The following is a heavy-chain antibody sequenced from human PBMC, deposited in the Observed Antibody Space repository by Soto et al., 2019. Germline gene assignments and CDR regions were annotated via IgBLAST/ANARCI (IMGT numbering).Heavy chain of an antibody. CDR3: ARDEVGDGYNSLDY. CDR1: GFTFSSYA. V-gene: IGHV3-30-3*01. D-gene: IGHD5-12*01. CDR2: VSYDGSNK. J-gene: IGHJ4*02. Sequence: QVPLVESGGGVVQPGRSLRLSCAAAGFTFSSYAMHWVRQAPGKGLEWVAVVSYDGSNKYYIDSVKGRFTISRDYPKNTVYLQMNSLRAEDTAVYYCARDEVGDGYNSLDYWGQGTLVIVSS.